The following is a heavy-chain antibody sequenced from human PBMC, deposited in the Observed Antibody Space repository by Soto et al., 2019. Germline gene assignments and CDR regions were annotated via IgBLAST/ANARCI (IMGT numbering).Heavy chain of an antibody. J-gene: IGHJ6*02. CDR1: GFTFSSYG. Sequence: PGGSLRLSCAASGFTFSSYGMHWVRQAPGKGLEWVAVIWYGGSNKYYADSVKGRFTISRDNSKNTLYLQMSSLRAEDTAVYYCAKGPTIFGVVIIPQYYYGMDVWGQGTTVTVSS. V-gene: IGHV3-33*06. CDR3: AKGPTIFGVVIIPQYYYGMDV. D-gene: IGHD3-3*01. CDR2: IWYGGSNK.